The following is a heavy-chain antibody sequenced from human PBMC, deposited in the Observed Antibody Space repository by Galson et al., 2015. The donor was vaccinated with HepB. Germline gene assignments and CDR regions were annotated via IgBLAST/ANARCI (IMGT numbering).Heavy chain of an antibody. J-gene: IGHJ5*02. V-gene: IGHV1-18*01. CDR2: ISAYNDNT. CDR1: SYDFTNYG. D-gene: IGHD6-13*01. Sequence: QSGAEVKKPGASVKVSCKASSYDFTNYGIIWVRQAPGQGLEWMGWISAYNDNTNYAQNLQGRVTMTTDTSTTTAYMELRSLTSDDTAVYYCARSGVAAAAYMMPWGQGTLVTVST. CDR3: ARSGVAAAAYMMP.